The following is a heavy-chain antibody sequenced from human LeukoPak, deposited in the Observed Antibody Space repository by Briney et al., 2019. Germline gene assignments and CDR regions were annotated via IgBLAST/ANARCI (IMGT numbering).Heavy chain of an antibody. J-gene: IGHJ6*03. CDR1: GGTFSSYA. CDR2: IIPIFGTA. D-gene: IGHD4-17*01. Sequence: ASVKVSCKASGGTFSSYAISWVRQAPGQGLEWMGRIIPIFGTANYAQKFQGRVTITTDESTSTAYMELCSLRSEDTAVYYCARGEILRAEGLPYYMDVWGKGTTVTVSS. V-gene: IGHV1-69*05. CDR3: ARGEILRAEGLPYYMDV.